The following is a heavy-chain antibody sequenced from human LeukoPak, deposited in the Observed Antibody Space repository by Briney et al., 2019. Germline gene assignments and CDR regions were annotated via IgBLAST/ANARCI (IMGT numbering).Heavy chain of an antibody. CDR1: GFTFNSYS. CDR3: VREDLGVDY. J-gene: IGHJ4*02. D-gene: IGHD1-26*01. V-gene: IGHV3-53*01. CDR2: LYVNENR. Sequence: GGSLRLSCAASGFTFNSYSMNWARQAPGKGLEWLSILYVNENRYYADSVKGRFIISRDTSKNILYLQMNSLRAEDTAMYYCVREDLGVDYWGQGTLVTVSS.